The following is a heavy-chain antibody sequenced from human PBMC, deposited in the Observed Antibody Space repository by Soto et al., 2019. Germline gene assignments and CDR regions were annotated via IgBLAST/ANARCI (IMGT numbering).Heavy chain of an antibody. CDR1: GYTFTNYC. D-gene: IGHD2-15*01. CDR3: ALIVQGTYSTCYLYYFDY. Sequence: GASVKVSCKASGYTFTNYCISWVRQAPGQGLEWMGWISAYNGNTTYAQNLQGRVTMTTDTSTSTAYMELSSLTSDDTAVYYCALIVQGTYSTCYLYYFDYWGQGALVTVSS. V-gene: IGHV1-18*04. CDR2: ISAYNGNT. J-gene: IGHJ4*02.